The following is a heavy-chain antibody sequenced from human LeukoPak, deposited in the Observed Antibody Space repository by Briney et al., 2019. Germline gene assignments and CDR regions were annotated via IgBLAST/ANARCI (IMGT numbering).Heavy chain of an antibody. CDR2: INSDGSTT. J-gene: IGHJ6*02. D-gene: IGHD2/OR15-2a*01. CDR3: ARVGTTSNFYYYYGMDV. V-gene: IGHV3-74*01. Sequence: PGGSLRLSCAASGFTFSTYGMHWVRQAPGKGLVWVSRINSDGSTTSYADSVKGRFTISRDNAKNTLYLQMNSLRAEDTAVYYCARVGTTSNFYYYYGMDVWGQGTTVTVSS. CDR1: GFTFSTYG.